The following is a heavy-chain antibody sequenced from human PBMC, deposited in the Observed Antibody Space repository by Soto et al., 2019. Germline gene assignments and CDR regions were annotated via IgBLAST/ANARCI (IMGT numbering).Heavy chain of an antibody. Sequence: ASVKVSCKASGYTFTSYGISWVRQAPGQGLEWMGWISAYNGNTNYAQKLQGRVTMTTDTSTSTAYMELRSLRSDDTAVYYCARGYCGGDCYSSPPLVYWGQGTLVTSPQ. CDR3: ARGYCGGDCYSSPPLVY. V-gene: IGHV1-18*01. J-gene: IGHJ4*02. CDR1: GYTFTSYG. CDR2: ISAYNGNT. D-gene: IGHD2-21*02.